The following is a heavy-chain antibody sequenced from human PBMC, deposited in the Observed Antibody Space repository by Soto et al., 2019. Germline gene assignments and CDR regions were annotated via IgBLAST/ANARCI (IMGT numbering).Heavy chain of an antibody. J-gene: IGHJ4*02. D-gene: IGHD4-17*01. CDR1: GFTFSSYY. V-gene: IGHV3-74*01. CDR2: IKTDGSFS. CDR3: ARGYYGDPPALDY. Sequence: EVQLVESGGGLVQPGGSLRLSCAASGFTFSSYYMHWVRQAPGKGLVWISRIKTDGSFSSYADSVKGRFTISRDNAKNTLLLQMNSLREDDTAVYYCARGYYGDPPALDYWGQGTLVSVSS.